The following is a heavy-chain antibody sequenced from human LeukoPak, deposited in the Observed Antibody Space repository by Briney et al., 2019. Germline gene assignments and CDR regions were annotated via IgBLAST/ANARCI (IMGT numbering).Heavy chain of an antibody. V-gene: IGHV1-69*05. CDR3: ARASLGYYDSSGYPAEYFQH. CDR2: IIPIFGTA. D-gene: IGHD3-22*01. Sequence: GASVKVSCKASGGTFSSYAISWVRQAPGQGLEWMGRIIPIFGTANYAQKFQDGVTITTDKSTSTAYMELSSLRSEDSAVYYCARASLGYYDSSGYPAEYFQHWGQGTLVTVSS. CDR1: GGTFSSYA. J-gene: IGHJ1*01.